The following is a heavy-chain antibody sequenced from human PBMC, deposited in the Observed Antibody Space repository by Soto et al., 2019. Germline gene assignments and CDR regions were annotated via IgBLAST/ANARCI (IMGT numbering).Heavy chain of an antibody. Sequence: EVQLLESGGGLVQTGGSLRLSCAASGFTFSNYVMSWVRQAPGRGLEWVSIISGGGSSTYYADSVKGRFTISRDNSKNTLYLQMNSLRAEDTAVYYCAKGDYCSSTSCYPLYYYGMDVWGQGTTVTVSS. CDR3: AKGDYCSSTSCYPLYYYGMDV. J-gene: IGHJ6*02. CDR2: ISGGGSST. D-gene: IGHD2-2*01. V-gene: IGHV3-23*01. CDR1: GFTFSNYV.